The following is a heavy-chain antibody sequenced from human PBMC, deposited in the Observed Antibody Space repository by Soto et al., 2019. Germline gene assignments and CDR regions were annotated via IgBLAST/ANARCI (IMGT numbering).Heavy chain of an antibody. J-gene: IGHJ5*02. CDR1: GGSVSSDDHY. D-gene: IGHD5-18*01. Sequence: PSETLSLTCTVSGGSVSSDDHYWNWIRQAPGKGLEWIGYIFYSGSAYYNPSFQRRVTMSVDTSNNQFSLKMNSVTAADTAVYYCARSTYSYGFSSWGQGTLVNVS. V-gene: IGHV4-30-4*01. CDR3: ARSTYSYGFSS. CDR2: IFYSGSA.